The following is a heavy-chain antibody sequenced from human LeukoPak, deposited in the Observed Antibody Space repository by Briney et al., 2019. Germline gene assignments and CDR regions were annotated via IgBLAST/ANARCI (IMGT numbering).Heavy chain of an antibody. J-gene: IGHJ1*01. CDR1: GFTFSIYG. CDR3: AGYYYDSSGYYLAEYFQH. D-gene: IGHD3-22*01. V-gene: IGHV3-33*01. CDR2: IWYDGDNK. Sequence: HPGRSLRLSCAASGFTFSIYGMHWVRQAPGKGLEWVAVIWYDGDNKYYADSVKGRFTISRDNSKNTLYLQMNSLRAEDTAVYYCAGYYYDSSGYYLAEYFQHWGQGTLVTVSS.